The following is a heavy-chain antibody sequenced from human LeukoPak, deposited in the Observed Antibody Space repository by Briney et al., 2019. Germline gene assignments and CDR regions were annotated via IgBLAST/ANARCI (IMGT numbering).Heavy chain of an antibody. CDR2: ISYDGSNK. Sequence: GGSLRLSCAASGFTFSGYGMHWVRQAPGKGLEWVAVISYDGSNKYYADSVKGRFTISRDNSKNTLYLQMNSLRAEDTAVYYCAKVGRRMVRGVIPDYFDYWGQGTLVTVSS. CDR1: GFTFSGYG. CDR3: AKVGRRMVRGVIPDYFDY. V-gene: IGHV3-30*18. D-gene: IGHD3-10*01. J-gene: IGHJ4*02.